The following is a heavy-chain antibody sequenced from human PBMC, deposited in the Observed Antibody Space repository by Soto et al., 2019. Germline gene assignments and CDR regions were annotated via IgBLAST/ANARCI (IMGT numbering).Heavy chain of an antibody. D-gene: IGHD3-3*01. V-gene: IGHV3-33*01. CDR1: GFTFNTYG. CDR2: VSYDGTKK. CDR3: AREITYDFWNGNMCYFDY. J-gene: IGHJ4*02. Sequence: QVQLVESGGGVVQPGRSLRLSCATSGFTFNTYGMHWVRQAPGKGREWVAVVSYDGTKKYYADSVKGRFTISRDNSKNTVYLQMNSLEAEDTAIYYCAREITYDFWNGNMCYFDYWGQGALVTVSS.